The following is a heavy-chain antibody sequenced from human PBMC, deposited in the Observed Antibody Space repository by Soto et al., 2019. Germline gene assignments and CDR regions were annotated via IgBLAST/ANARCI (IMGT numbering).Heavy chain of an antibody. J-gene: IGHJ4*02. Sequence: SETLSLTCAVYGGSFSGYYWSWSRQPPGKGLEWIGEISHSGSTNYNPSLKSRVTISVDTSKNQFSLKLSSVTAADTAVYYCARIVGRSYGGNAASRWGQGTLVTVSS. CDR3: ARIVGRSYGGNAASR. CDR2: ISHSGST. V-gene: IGHV4-34*01. D-gene: IGHD4-17*01. CDR1: GGSFSGYY.